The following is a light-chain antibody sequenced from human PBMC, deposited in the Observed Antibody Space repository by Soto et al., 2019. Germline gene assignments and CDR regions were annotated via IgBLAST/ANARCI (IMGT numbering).Light chain of an antibody. Sequence: EIVLTQSPGTLSLSPGERAALSCRASQSVSSSYLAWYQQKSGQAPRLLIYGASFRATGIPDRFSGSGSGTDFTLTISRLEPEDFAAYYCQQYGISPRTFGQGTKVDSK. CDR3: QQYGISPRT. V-gene: IGKV3-20*01. J-gene: IGKJ1*01. CDR1: QSVSSSY. CDR2: GAS.